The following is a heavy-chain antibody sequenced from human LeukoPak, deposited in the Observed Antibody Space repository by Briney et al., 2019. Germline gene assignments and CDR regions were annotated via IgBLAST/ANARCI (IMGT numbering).Heavy chain of an antibody. CDR2: IYYSGST. D-gene: IGHD1-26*01. CDR1: GGSISSYY. V-gene: IGHV4-59*01. Sequence: SKTLSLTCTVSGGSISSYYWSWIRQPPGKGLEWIGYIYYSGSTNYNPSLKSRVTISVDTSKNQFSLKLSSVTAADTAVYYCARDGGTYYYFDYWGQGTLVTVSS. CDR3: ARDGGTYYYFDY. J-gene: IGHJ4*02.